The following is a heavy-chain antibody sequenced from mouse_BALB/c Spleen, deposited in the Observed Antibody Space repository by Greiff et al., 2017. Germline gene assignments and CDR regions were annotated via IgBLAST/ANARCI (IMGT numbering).Heavy chain of an antibody. CDR3: ARVDYDAWFAY. J-gene: IGHJ3*01. V-gene: IGHV5-6-5*01. CDR1: GFTFSSYA. CDR2: ISSGGST. D-gene: IGHD2-4*01. Sequence: EVKLVESGGGLVKPGGSLKLSCAASGFTFSSYAMSWVRQTPEKRLEWVASISSGGSTYYPDSVKGRFTISRDNARNILYLQMSSLRSEDTAMYYCARVDYDAWFAYWGQGTLVTVSA.